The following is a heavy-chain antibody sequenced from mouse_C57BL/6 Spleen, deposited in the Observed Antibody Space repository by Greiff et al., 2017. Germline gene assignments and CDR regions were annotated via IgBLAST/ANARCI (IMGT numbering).Heavy chain of an antibody. J-gene: IGHJ2*01. Sequence: EVQRVESGGGLVKPGGSLKLSCAASGFTFSDYGIHWVRQAPEKGLEWVAYISSGSSTIYYADTVKGRFTISRDNAKNTLFLQMTSLRSEDTAMYYCARPGDRDYFDYWGQGTTLTVSS. V-gene: IGHV5-17*01. D-gene: IGHD3-3*01. CDR2: ISSGSSTI. CDR3: ARPGDRDYFDY. CDR1: GFTFSDYG.